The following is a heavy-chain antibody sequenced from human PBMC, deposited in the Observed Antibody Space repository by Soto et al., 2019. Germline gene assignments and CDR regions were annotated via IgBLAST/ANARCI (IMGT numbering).Heavy chain of an antibody. V-gene: IGHV3-23*01. CDR1: GFTFSSYA. J-gene: IGHJ6*04. CDR2: ISGSGSST. CDR3: AKGSTGTTYFSDV. Sequence: LRLSCAASGFTFSSYAMSWVRQAPGKGLEWVSAISGSGSSTYYADSVKGRFTISRDNSKNTLYLQINSLRAEDTAVYYCAKGSTGTTYFSDVWGKGTTVTVSS. D-gene: IGHD1-7*01.